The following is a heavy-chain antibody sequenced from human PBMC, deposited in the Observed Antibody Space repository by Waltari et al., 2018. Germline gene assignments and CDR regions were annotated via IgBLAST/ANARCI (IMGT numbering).Heavy chain of an antibody. Sequence: QVQLQQWGAGLLKPSETLSLTCAVYGGSFSGYYWSWIRQPPGKGLEWIGEINHSGSTNYNPSLKSRVTISVDTTKNQFSLKLSSVTAADTAVYYCARGMGDSSGGRHDAFDIWGQGTMVTVSS. D-gene: IGHD3-22*01. CDR1: GGSFSGYY. V-gene: IGHV4-34*01. CDR2: INHSGST. J-gene: IGHJ3*02. CDR3: ARGMGDSSGGRHDAFDI.